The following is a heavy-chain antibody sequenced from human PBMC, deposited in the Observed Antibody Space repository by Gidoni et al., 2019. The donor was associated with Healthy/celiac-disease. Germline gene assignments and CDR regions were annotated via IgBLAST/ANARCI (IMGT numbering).Heavy chain of an antibody. CDR2: ISGSGGST. J-gene: IGHJ4*02. Sequence: EVQLLESGGGLVQPGGSLRLFRAASGFTFSSYAMSWVRQAPGKGLEWVSVISGSGGSTDYADSVKGRFTISRDNSKNTLYLQMNSLRAEDTAVYYCAKDPNYYDSSGYLDYWGQGTLVTVSS. D-gene: IGHD3-22*01. V-gene: IGHV3-23*01. CDR1: GFTFSSYA. CDR3: AKDPNYYDSSGYLDY.